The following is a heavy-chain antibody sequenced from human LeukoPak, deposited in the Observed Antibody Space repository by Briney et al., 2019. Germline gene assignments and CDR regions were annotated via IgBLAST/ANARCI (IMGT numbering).Heavy chain of an antibody. CDR2: IYYSGST. V-gene: IGHV4-39*07. Sequence: SETLSVTCTVSGGSISSSSYYWGWIRQPPGKGLEWIGSIYYSGSTYYNPSLKSRVTISVDTSKKQFSLKLSSVTAADTAVYYCARVFTPTLLYGSGSSYRNGPEYNWLDTWGQGTRV. CDR1: GGSISSSSYY. J-gene: IGHJ5*02. CDR3: ARVFTPTLLYGSGSSYRNGPEYNWLDT. D-gene: IGHD3-10*01.